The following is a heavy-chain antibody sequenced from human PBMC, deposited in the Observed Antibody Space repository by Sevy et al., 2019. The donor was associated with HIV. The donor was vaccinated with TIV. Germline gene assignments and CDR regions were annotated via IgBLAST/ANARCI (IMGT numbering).Heavy chain of an antibody. V-gene: IGHV3-7*01. D-gene: IGHD3-10*01. CDR3: ARLFYGSADY. Sequence: GGSLRPSCAASGFTFSSYWMSWVRQAPGKGLEWVATINQDGSETFYVDSVKGRFTISRHNPRKSLYLQMNSLSAEDTAVYYCARLFYGSADYWGQGTLVTVSS. J-gene: IGHJ4*02. CDR1: GFTFSSYW. CDR2: INQDGSET.